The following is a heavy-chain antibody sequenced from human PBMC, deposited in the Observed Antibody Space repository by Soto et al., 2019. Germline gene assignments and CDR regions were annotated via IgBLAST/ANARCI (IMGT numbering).Heavy chain of an antibody. Sequence: VGSLRLSCAASGFTFSSYAMSWVRQAPGKGLEWVSAISGSGGSTYYADSVKGRFTISRDNSKNTLYLQMNSLRAEDTAVYYCARIQLWSDVVDYWGQGTLVTVS. D-gene: IGHD5-18*01. CDR1: GFTFSSYA. V-gene: IGHV3-23*01. CDR3: ARIQLWSDVVDY. CDR2: ISGSGGST. J-gene: IGHJ4*02.